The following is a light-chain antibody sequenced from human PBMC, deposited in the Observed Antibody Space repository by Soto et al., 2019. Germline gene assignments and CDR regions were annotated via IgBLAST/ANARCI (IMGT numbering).Light chain of an antibody. CDR3: SSYTSSSTPYV. CDR2: EVS. CDR1: SSDVGGYNY. J-gene: IGLJ1*01. Sequence: QSVLTQPASVSGSPGQSITISCTGTSSDVGGYNYVSWYPQHPGKAPKLMIYEVSNRPSGVSNRFSGSKSGNTASLTISGLQAEDEADYYCSSYTSSSTPYVFGTGTKVTVL. V-gene: IGLV2-14*01.